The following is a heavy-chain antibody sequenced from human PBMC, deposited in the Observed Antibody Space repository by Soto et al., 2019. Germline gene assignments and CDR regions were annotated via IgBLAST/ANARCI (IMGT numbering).Heavy chain of an antibody. CDR3: ARGPYYYGSWSYSTRLYYYYGMDV. D-gene: IGHD3-10*01. V-gene: IGHV6-1*01. J-gene: IGHJ6*02. CDR2: TYYKSKWYN. Sequence: SQTLSLTCAISGDSVSSNSAAWNWIRQSPSRDLEWLGRTYYKSKWYNDYAVSVKSRITINPDTSKNQFSLQLNSVTPEDTAVYYCARGPYYYGSWSYSTRLYYYYGMDVWGQGTTVTVSS. CDR1: GDSVSSNSAA.